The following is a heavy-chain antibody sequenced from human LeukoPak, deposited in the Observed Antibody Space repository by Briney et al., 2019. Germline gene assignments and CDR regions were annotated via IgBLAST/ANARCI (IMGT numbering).Heavy chain of an antibody. J-gene: IGHJ4*02. V-gene: IGHV3-48*04. D-gene: IGHD4-17*01. CDR1: GFTFSSYS. CDR3: ASGYDYGDYYFDY. Sequence: GGSLRLSCAASGFTFSSYSMNWVRQAPGKGLEWVSYISSSSSTIYYADSVKGRFTISIDNAKNSLYLQMNSLRAEDTAVYYCASGYDYGDYYFDYWGQGTLVTVSS. CDR2: ISSSSSTI.